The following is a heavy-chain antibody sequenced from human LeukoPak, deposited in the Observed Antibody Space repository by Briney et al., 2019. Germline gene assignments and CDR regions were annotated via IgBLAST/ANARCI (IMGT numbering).Heavy chain of an antibody. CDR1: GFTFSTYD. D-gene: IGHD2-15*01. Sequence: GRSLRLSCAASGFTFSTYDMHWGRQAPGKGLEWVAVISYDGSNKYYADSVKGRFTISRDNSKNTLYLQLNSLRAEDTAVYYCAKSPGRYCSGGSCYSYWGQGTLVTVSS. CDR3: AKSPGRYCSGGSCYSY. CDR2: ISYDGSNK. J-gene: IGHJ4*02. V-gene: IGHV3-30*18.